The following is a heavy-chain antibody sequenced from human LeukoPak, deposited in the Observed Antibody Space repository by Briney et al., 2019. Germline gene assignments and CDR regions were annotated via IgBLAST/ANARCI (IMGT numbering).Heavy chain of an antibody. Sequence: GASVKVSCKASGYTFTGYYMHWVRQAPGQGLEWMGWINPNSGGTNYAQKFQGRVTMTRDTSISTAYMELSRLRSDDTAVYYCARDSYLRYNWNDDPYYFDYWGQGTLVTVSS. CDR3: ARDSYLRYNWNDDPYYFDY. V-gene: IGHV1-2*02. D-gene: IGHD1-1*01. CDR2: INPNSGGT. J-gene: IGHJ4*02. CDR1: GYTFTGYY.